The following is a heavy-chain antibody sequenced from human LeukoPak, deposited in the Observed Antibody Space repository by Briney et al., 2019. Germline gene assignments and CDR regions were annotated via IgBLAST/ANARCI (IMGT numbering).Heavy chain of an antibody. D-gene: IGHD6-13*01. J-gene: IGHJ4*02. CDR1: GFTFSGCG. CDR3: ARDPYSSSWYGDY. Sequence: PGGSLRLSCAASGFTFSGCGMHWVRQAPGKGLQWEAVICYDGINKYYADSVKGRFTISRDNSKNTVYLQMNSLRAEDTAVYYCARDPYSSSWYGDYWGQGTRVTVSS. CDR2: ICYDGINK. V-gene: IGHV3-33*01.